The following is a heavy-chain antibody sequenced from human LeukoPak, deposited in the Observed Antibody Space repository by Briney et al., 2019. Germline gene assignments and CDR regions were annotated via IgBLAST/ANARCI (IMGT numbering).Heavy chain of an antibody. J-gene: IGHJ4*02. CDR1: GGSISDINYY. CDR2: IYYSGST. D-gene: IGHD3-10*01. Sequence: SETLSVTCTVSGGSISDINYYWGWIRQPPGKGLEWIASIYYSGSTYYNPSLKSRVTISVDTSKKQFSLKLSSVTAADTAMYYCARIDFYGSGNYYFDYWGQGTLVTVSS. CDR3: ARIDFYGSGNYYFDY. V-gene: IGHV4-39*01.